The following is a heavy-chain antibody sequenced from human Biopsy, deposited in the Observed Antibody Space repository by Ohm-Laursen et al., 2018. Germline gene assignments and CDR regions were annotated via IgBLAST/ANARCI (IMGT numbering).Heavy chain of an antibody. CDR2: ITNTGRTV. CDR3: ARELGNGMDV. V-gene: IGHV3-11*01. CDR1: GFTFSGYY. Sequence: SLRLSCAAPGFTFSGYYMNWIRQAPGKGLEWVSFITNTGRTVYADSVKGRFTISRDNADNSPHLQMKSLRAEDTAVYYCARELGNGMDVWGQGTPVTVSS. J-gene: IGHJ6*02.